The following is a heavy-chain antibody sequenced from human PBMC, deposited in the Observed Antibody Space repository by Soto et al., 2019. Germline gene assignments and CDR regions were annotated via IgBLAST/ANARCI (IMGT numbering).Heavy chain of an antibody. Sequence: GGSLRLSCTASGFTFDDYAMHWVRQGPGRGLEWVSGITWNSGKIAYADSVKGRFTIARDDDNNSLYLQMNSLRPEDTALYYCVKDSYADFHRVLSTAEYFFDYWGHGTLVTVS. J-gene: IGHJ4*01. CDR1: GFTFDDYA. D-gene: IGHD2-15*01. V-gene: IGHV3-9*01. CDR2: ITWNSGKI. CDR3: VKDSYADFHRVLSTAEYFFDY.